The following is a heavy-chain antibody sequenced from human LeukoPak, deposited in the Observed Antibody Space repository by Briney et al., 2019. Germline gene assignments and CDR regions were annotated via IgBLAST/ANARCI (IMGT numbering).Heavy chain of an antibody. V-gene: IGHV1-69*06. CDR3: ARGAQGYSLSNGPDY. D-gene: IGHD5-18*01. Sequence: SVKVSCKASVGTFSNYAITCVRQAPGQGLECMGGIIPIFGTTTYAQKFQGRVTITADKSTSTAYMELSSLRSEDTAVYYCARGAQGYSLSNGPDYWGQGTLVTVSS. CDR2: IIPIFGTT. J-gene: IGHJ4*02. CDR1: VGTFSNYA.